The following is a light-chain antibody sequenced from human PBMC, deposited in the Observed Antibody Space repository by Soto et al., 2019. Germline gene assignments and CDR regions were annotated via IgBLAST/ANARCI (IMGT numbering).Light chain of an antibody. CDR3: QQYEKYST. CDR2: DAS. Sequence: IQMTQSPSTLSASVGDTVTISCRASQAISVSLAWYRQKPGKAPNLLIYDASTLQEGVPSRFSGGGSGTEFTLTVTRLQPDDFATYFCQQYEKYSTFGHGTKVDVK. CDR1: QAISVS. J-gene: IGKJ1*01. V-gene: IGKV1-5*01.